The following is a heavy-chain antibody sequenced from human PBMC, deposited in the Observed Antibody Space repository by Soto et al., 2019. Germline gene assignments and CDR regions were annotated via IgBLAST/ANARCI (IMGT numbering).Heavy chain of an antibody. J-gene: IGHJ5*02. CDR2: INHSGST. CDR1: GGSFSGYY. Sequence: SETLSLTCAVYGGSFSGYYWSWIRQPPGKGLEWIGEINHSGSTNYNSSLKSRVTISVDTSKNQFSLKLSSVTAADTAVYYCARGQVTMTSYNWFDPWGQGTLVTVSS. D-gene: IGHD3-22*01. CDR3: ARGQVTMTSYNWFDP. V-gene: IGHV4-34*01.